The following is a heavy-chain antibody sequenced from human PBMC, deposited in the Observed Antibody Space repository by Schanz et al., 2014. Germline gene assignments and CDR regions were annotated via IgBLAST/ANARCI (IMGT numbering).Heavy chain of an antibody. J-gene: IGHJ6*02. Sequence: QVHLVQSGAEVKKPGASVKVSCKASGYTFTSHGISWVRQAPGQGLEWMGWINGYNGHTLYAQKFQGRVTMTTDTSTSTSYMELTSLRSEDTAVYFCARDLTVDTGYVVHYYYNDMDVWGQGTTVTVSS. V-gene: IGHV1-18*01. CDR1: GYTFTSHG. D-gene: IGHD5-12*01. CDR2: INGYNGHT. CDR3: ARDLTVDTGYVVHYYYNDMDV.